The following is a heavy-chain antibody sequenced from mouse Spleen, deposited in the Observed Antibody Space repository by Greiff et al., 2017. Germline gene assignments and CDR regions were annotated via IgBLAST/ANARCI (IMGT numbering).Heavy chain of an antibody. D-gene: IGHD2-4*01. Sequence: EVQLQQSGPVLVKPGASVKMSCKASGYTFTDYYMNWVKQSHGKSLEWIGVINPYNGGTSYNQKFKGKATLTVDKSSSTAYMELNSLTSEDSAVYYCARRYDYDGFAYWGQGTLVTVSA. CDR3: ARRYDYDGFAY. J-gene: IGHJ3*01. CDR2: INPYNGGT. V-gene: IGHV1-19*01. CDR1: GYTFTDYY.